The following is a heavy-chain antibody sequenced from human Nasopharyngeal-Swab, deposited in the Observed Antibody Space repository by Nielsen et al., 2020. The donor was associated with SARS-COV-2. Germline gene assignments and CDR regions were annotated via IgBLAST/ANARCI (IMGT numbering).Heavy chain of an antibody. D-gene: IGHD3-10*01. J-gene: IGHJ6*02. CDR3: ARDRGGVYYYYGMDV. Sequence: ESLKISCAAPWFTVSSNYMSWVRQAPGKGLEWVSVIYSGGSTYYADSVKGRFTISRDNSKNTLYLQMNSLRAEDTAVYYCARDRGGVYYYYGMDVWGQGTTVTVSS. CDR1: WFTVSSNY. V-gene: IGHV3-53*01. CDR2: IYSGGST.